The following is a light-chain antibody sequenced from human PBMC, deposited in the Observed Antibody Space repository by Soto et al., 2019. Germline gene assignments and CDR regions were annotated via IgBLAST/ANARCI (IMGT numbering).Light chain of an antibody. V-gene: IGLV1-51*01. J-gene: IGLJ1*01. Sequence: QSVLTQPPSVPAAPGQKVTISCSGSSANIGGNSVSWYQQLPGTAPKLLIYDDNKRPSGIPDRFSGSKSGTSATLGITGFQTGDEADYYCGSWDSSLSAYVFXTGTKPTVL. CDR1: SANIGGNS. CDR3: GSWDSSLSAYV. CDR2: DDN.